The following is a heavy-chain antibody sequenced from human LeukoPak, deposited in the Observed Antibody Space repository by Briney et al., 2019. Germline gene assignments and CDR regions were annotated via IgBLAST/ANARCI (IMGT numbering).Heavy chain of an antibody. Sequence: KPSETLSLTCAAYGGSFSGYYWSWIRQPPGKGLEWIGEINHSGSTNYNPSLKSRVTISVDTSTNQFSLKLDSVTAADTAVCYCGRGVVPAAISYYYYYMDVWGKGTTVTVSS. D-gene: IGHD2-2*01. CDR1: GGSFSGYY. CDR2: INHSGST. V-gene: IGHV4-34*01. CDR3: GRGVVPAAISYYYYYMDV. J-gene: IGHJ6*03.